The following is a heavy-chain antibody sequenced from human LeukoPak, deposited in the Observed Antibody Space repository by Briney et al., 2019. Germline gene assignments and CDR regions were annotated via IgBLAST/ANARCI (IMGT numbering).Heavy chain of an antibody. V-gene: IGHV2-70*17. D-gene: IGHD6-19*01. CDR2: IDWDDDK. Sequence: RGSGPTLMNPTQTLTLTCTFSGFSLSTSGMRVSWIRRPPGKALEWLARIDWDDDKFYSTSLKTRLTISKDTSKNQVVLTMTNMDPVDTATYYCARIRSSGWYDYWGQGTLVTVSS. CDR3: ARIRSSGWYDY. J-gene: IGHJ4*02. CDR1: GFSLSTSGMR.